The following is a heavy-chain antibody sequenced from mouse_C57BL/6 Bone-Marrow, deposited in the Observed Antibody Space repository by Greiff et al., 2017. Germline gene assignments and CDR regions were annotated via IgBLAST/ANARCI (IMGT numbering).Heavy chain of an antibody. CDR3: ARYTAVVGGYFDV. CDR1: GFTFTDYY. CDR2: IRNKANGYTT. J-gene: IGHJ1*03. V-gene: IGHV7-3*01. Sequence: EVKLMESGGGLVQPGGSLSLSCAASGFTFTDYYMSWVRQPPGKALEWLGFIRNKANGYTTEYSASVKGRFTISRDNSQSILYLQMNALRAEDSATYYCARYTAVVGGYFDVWGTGTTVTVSS. D-gene: IGHD1-1*01.